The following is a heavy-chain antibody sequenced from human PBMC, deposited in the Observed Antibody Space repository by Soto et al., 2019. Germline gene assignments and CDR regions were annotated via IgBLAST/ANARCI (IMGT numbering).Heavy chain of an antibody. J-gene: IGHJ6*02. CDR3: AKGVRSYYYYGMDV. CDR2: ISGSGGST. Sequence: GGSLRLSCAASGFTFSSYAMTWVRQAPGKGLEWVSGISGSGGSTCYADSVKGRFTISRDNSKNTMYLQMNSLRAEDTAVYYCAKGVRSYYYYGMDVWGQGTTVTVSS. D-gene: IGHD3-22*01. V-gene: IGHV3-23*01. CDR1: GFTFSSYA.